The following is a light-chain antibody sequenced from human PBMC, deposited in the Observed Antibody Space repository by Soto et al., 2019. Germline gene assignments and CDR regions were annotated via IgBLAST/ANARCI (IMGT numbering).Light chain of an antibody. CDR2: AAS. Sequence: DIVMTQSPDSLAVSLGERATINCKSSQSVSNSFLAWYQQKPGQSPRLLIYAASARAIGIPDRFSGSGSGTDFTLTISRLEPEDFAVYYCQQYGHSPRTFGQGTKVEVK. V-gene: IGKV3-20*01. J-gene: IGKJ1*01. CDR1: QSVSNSF. CDR3: QQYGHSPRT.